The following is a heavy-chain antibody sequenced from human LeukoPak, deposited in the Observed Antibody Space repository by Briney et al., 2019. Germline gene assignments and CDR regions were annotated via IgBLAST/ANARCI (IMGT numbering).Heavy chain of an antibody. CDR3: ARAYSERYGLGYYYMDV. J-gene: IGHJ6*03. D-gene: IGHD1-26*01. CDR2: ISSSGSYI. V-gene: IGHV3-21*01. CDR1: GFTLSSYS. Sequence: GGSLRLSCAASGFTLSSYSLNWVRQAPGKGLEWVSSISSSGSYIYYAGSVKGRFTISRDNAKNSLYLQMNSLRVEDTAVYYCARAYSERYGLGYYYMDVWGKGTTVTVSS.